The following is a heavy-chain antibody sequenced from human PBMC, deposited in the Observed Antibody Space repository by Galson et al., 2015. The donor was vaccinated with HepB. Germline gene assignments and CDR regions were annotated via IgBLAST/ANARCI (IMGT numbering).Heavy chain of an antibody. CDR1: GYTFTSYG. Sequence: SVKVSCKASGYTFTSYGITWVRQAPGQGLEWVGWIIPSLNIANYAQRFQGRVTITADRSTSTAYMEVRSLRSEDTAVYYCARGPWGSGSYYPPFDYWGQGTLVTVSS. CDR3: ARGPWGSGSYYPPFDY. D-gene: IGHD3-10*01. V-gene: IGHV1-69*10. J-gene: IGHJ4*02. CDR2: IIPSLNIA.